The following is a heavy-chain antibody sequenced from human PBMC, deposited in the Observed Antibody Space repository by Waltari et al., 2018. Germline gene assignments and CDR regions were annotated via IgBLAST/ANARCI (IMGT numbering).Heavy chain of an antibody. CDR3: ARVPWGIYGKFIDY. J-gene: IGHJ4*02. CDR1: GFTFSYYW. CDR2: MKQDGIEK. V-gene: IGHV3-7*01. Sequence: EVQLVESGGDLVQPGGSLRLSCAASGFTFSYYWRGWVRQAPGKGLEWVANMKQDGIEKVYVDCVKGRFTISRDNAKNSMCLQVDSLRAEDTAVYYCARVPWGIYGKFIDYWGQGTLVTVSS. D-gene: IGHD4-17*01.